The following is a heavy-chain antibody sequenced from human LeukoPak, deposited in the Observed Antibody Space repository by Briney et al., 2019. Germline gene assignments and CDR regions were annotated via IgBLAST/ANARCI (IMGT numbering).Heavy chain of an antibody. CDR1: GYSFTSYW. V-gene: IGHV5-51*01. D-gene: IGHD2-15*01. CDR3: ARFVGACSGGSCHSDY. J-gene: IGHJ4*02. CDR2: IYPGDSDT. Sequence: HGESLKISCKAFGYSFTSYWIGWVRQMPGKGLEWMGIIYPGDSDTRYSPSFQGQVTISADKSINTAYLQWNSLKASDTAMYYCARFVGACSGGSCHSDYWGQGTLVTVSS.